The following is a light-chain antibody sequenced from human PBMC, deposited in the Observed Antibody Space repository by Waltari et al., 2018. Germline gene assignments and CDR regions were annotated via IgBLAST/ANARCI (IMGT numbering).Light chain of an antibody. CDR1: QNILYSSNNKNY. CDR3: QQHYSTPRT. V-gene: IGKV4-1*01. Sequence: DIVMTKSPDSLAVSLGERATINCNSSQNILYSSNNKNYLAWYQLKPGQAPKLLFYWASTRESGVPDRFSGSGSGTEFTLTINSLQAEDVAVYYCQQHYSTPRTFGQGTKVEIK. J-gene: IGKJ1*01. CDR2: WAS.